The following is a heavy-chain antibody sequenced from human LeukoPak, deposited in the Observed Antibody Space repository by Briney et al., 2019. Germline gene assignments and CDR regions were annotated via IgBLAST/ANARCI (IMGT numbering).Heavy chain of an antibody. CDR1: SESFSGYS. J-gene: IGHJ4*02. D-gene: IGHD2-2*03. V-gene: IGHV4-34*01. Sequence: SETLSLTCAVYSESFSGYSYTWIRQPPGKGLDWIGKINHSGSTNYNPSLKSRVTISIDTSKNQFSLKLNSVTAADTGVYYCARGPDGYCSSASCHHYFDHWGQGTLVSVSS. CDR3: ARGPDGYCSSASCHHYFDH. CDR2: INHSGST.